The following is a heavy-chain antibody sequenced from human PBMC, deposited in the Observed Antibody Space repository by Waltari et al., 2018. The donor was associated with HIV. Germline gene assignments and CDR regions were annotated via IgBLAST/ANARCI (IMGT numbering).Heavy chain of an antibody. J-gene: IGHJ3*02. CDR3: ARGGWLQLGAFDI. D-gene: IGHD5-12*01. V-gene: IGHV3-74*01. CDR2: INSAGSST. Sequence: EVQLVESGGGLVQPGGSLRLSCAASGFTFSSYWMHWVRQASGKGLVWVSTINSAGSSTSYADSVKGRFTISRDNAKNTLYLQMNSLRAEDTAVYYCARGGWLQLGAFDIWGQGTMVTVSS. CDR1: GFTFSSYW.